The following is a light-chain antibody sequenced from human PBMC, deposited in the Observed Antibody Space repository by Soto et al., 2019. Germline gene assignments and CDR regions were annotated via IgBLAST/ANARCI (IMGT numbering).Light chain of an antibody. CDR1: QRVLYSSNNKNY. CDR2: WAS. CDR3: QQYYRPST. J-gene: IGKJ1*01. V-gene: IGKV4-1*01. Sequence: DIVMTQSPDSLAVSLGERATINCKSSQRVLYSSNNKNYLAWYQQKPGQPPKLLIYWASTRESLVPDLFSGISSAPDFTLTISILQSEDVAVYYCQQYYRPSTFGQWTKVEIK.